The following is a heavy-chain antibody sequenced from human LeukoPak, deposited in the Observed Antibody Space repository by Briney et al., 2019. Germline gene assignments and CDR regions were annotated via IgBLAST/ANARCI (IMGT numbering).Heavy chain of an antibody. V-gene: IGHV1-2*02. CDR1: GYTFTGYY. CDR3: ARERDGYDAFDI. D-gene: IGHD5-24*01. CDR2: INPNNGGT. J-gene: IGHJ3*02. Sequence: ASVKVSCKASGYTFTGYYMHWVRQAPGQRLEWMGWINPNNGGTNYAQKLQGRVTMTTDTSISTAYMELSRLRSDDTAVYYCARERDGYDAFDIWGQGTMVTVSS.